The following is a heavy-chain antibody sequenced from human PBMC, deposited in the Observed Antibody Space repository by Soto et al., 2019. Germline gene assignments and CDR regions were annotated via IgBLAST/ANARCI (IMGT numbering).Heavy chain of an antibody. Sequence: SETLSLTCAVDGGSFSGYYWSWIRQHPGKGLEWIGEINHSGSANYNPSLKSRVTISVDTSKNQFSLKLSSVTAADTAVYYCARGGRFLEWLHKDNWFDPWGQGTLVTVSS. CDR2: INHSGSA. V-gene: IGHV4-34*01. CDR3: ARGGRFLEWLHKDNWFDP. CDR1: GGSFSGYY. D-gene: IGHD3-3*01. J-gene: IGHJ5*02.